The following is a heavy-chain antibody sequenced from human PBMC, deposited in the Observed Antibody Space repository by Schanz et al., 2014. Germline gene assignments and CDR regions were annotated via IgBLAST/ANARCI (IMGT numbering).Heavy chain of an antibody. D-gene: IGHD3-10*01. CDR1: GFTFSSYA. CDR3: AKGRFGELSAFDI. V-gene: IGHV3-15*01. Sequence: EVQLLESGGGLVQPGGSLRLSCAASGFTFSSYAMTWVRQAPGMGLEWVGRIKGKTDGGTADYAAPMKGRFTISRDDSKNTLFLQMNSLRAEDTAVYYCAKGRFGELSAFDIWGQGTMVTVSS. J-gene: IGHJ3*02. CDR2: IKGKTDGGTA.